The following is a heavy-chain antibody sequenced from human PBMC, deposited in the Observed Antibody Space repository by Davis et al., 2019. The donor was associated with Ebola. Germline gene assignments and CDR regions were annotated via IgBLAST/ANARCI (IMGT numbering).Heavy chain of an antibody. Sequence: MPSETLSLTCTVSGGSISSYYWSWIRQPPGKGLEWIGYIYYSGSTYYNPSLKSRVTISVDTSKNQFSLKLSSVTAADTAVYYCASMGASGSYYDYWGQGTLVTVSS. CDR2: IYYSGST. D-gene: IGHD1-26*01. V-gene: IGHV4-59*04. CDR3: ASMGASGSYYDY. J-gene: IGHJ4*02. CDR1: GGSISSYY.